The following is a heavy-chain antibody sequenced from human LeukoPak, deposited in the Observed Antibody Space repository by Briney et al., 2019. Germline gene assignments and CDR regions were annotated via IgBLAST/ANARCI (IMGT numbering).Heavy chain of an antibody. V-gene: IGHV3-30*02. CDR2: IRYDGSST. Sequence: GGALRLSCAAAGFTFSNFGMHRVRQAPGKGVEGGGFIRYDGSSTYYADSVKGRFTISRDNSRNTLYLQMNSLRAEDTAVYYCAKGGSSYSYSFDYWGQGTLVTVSS. J-gene: IGHJ4*02. CDR1: GFTFSNFG. D-gene: IGHD6-13*01. CDR3: AKGGSSYSYSFDY.